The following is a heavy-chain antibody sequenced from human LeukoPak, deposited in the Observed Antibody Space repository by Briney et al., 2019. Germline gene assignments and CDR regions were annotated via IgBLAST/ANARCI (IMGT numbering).Heavy chain of an antibody. CDR1: GGTFSSYA. Sequence: SVKVSCKASGGTFSSYAISWVRQAPGQGLEWMGGIIPIFGTANYAQKFQGRVTITADESTSTAYMELRSLTSDDTAVYYCARGSVAGTREFDYWGQGTLVTVSS. D-gene: IGHD6-19*01. CDR3: ARGSVAGTREFDY. V-gene: IGHV1-69*13. J-gene: IGHJ4*02. CDR2: IIPIFGTA.